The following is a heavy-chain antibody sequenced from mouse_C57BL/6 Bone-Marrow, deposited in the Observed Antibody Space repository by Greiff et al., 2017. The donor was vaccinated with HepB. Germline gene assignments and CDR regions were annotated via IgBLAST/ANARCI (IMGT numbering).Heavy chain of an antibody. J-gene: IGHJ2*01. CDR1: GYTFTSYW. Sequence: VQLQQPGAELVKPGASVKLSCMASGYTFTSYWMHWVKQRPGQGLEWIGMIHPNSGSTNYNEKFKRKATLTVEKASTTAYMQLSSLTSEDSAVYYCARTRDVDDWGQGTTLTVSS. CDR2: IHPNSGST. V-gene: IGHV1-64*01. CDR3: ARTRDVDD.